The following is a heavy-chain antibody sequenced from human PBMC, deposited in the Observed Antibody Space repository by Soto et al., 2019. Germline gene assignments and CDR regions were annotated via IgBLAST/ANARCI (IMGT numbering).Heavy chain of an antibody. J-gene: IGHJ5*02. CDR3: ARRERAACTDWWCDP. V-gene: IGHV4-39*01. Sequence: QLQLQESGPGLVKPSETLSLTCTVSVGSISSSSFHWGWIRQPPGKGLEWIGSIYYSGSTYYSPSLNSRVTIAVGTSKNQCSLELSSVTAADTAVYYCARRERAACTDWWCDPWGQGTLVTVSS. D-gene: IGHD6-13*01. CDR2: IYYSGST. CDR1: VGSISSSSFH.